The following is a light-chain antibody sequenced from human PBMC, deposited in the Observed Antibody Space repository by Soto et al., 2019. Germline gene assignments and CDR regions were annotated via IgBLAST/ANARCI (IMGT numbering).Light chain of an antibody. CDR3: QRYNNWPLT. V-gene: IGKV3-15*01. Sequence: EIVLTQSPGTLSLSPGERATLSCRASPSVSSSYLAWYQQKPGQAPRLLIYDVSARATGIPSRFSGSRSGTEFTLTINSLQSEDFAVYYCQRYNNWPLTFGGGTKVDI. CDR2: DVS. J-gene: IGKJ4*01. CDR1: PSVSSSY.